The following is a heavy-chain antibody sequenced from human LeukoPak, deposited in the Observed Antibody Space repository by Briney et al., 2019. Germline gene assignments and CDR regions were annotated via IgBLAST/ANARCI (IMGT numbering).Heavy chain of an antibody. D-gene: IGHD2-2*01. V-gene: IGHV4-38-2*02. CDR2: IYHSGSA. J-gene: IGHJ5*02. CDR1: GYSISSGYQ. Sequence: SETLSLTCGVSGYSISSGYQWAWIRRSPGKGLEWIGSIYHSGSAHYNPSLKSRVTISVETSKNQFSLNMYSVTAADTAVYYCARDPRWLTPDCTSTSCYENYFDPWGQGTLVTVSS. CDR3: ARDPRWLTPDCTSTSCYENYFDP.